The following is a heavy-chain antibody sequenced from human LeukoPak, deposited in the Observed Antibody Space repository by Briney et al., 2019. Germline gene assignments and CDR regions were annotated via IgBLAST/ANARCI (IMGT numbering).Heavy chain of an antibody. Sequence: SETLSLTCSVSGGSISSYYWNWIRQPPGKGLEWIGYIHYTGSTNYNPSLKSRVTISVDTSKNQFSLKLSSVTAADTAVYYCARLPGYSYGDGYYFDYWGQGTLVTVSS. CDR3: ARLPGYSYGDGYYFDY. D-gene: IGHD5-18*01. CDR1: GGSISSYY. V-gene: IGHV4-59*08. J-gene: IGHJ4*02. CDR2: IHYTGST.